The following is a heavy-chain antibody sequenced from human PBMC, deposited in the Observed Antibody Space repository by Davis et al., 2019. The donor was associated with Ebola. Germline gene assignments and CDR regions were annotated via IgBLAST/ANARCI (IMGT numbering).Heavy chain of an antibody. V-gene: IGHV4-38-2*02. CDR1: GYSISSGHN. CDR3: ARDHCGGGCFSGNWFDP. Sequence: SETSLTCTVSGYSISSGHNWGWIRQPPGKGLVWIGSIYHSGTRYYNPSLKSRVTISVDTSKNQFSLKLTSVTAADTAVYYCARDHCGGGCFSGNWFDPWGQGTLVTVSS. CDR2: IYHSGTR. J-gene: IGHJ5*02. D-gene: IGHD2-21*02.